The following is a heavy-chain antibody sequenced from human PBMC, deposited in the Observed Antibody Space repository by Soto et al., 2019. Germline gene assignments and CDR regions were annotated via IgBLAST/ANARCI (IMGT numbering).Heavy chain of an antibody. V-gene: IGHV3-64D*06. CDR1: GCTFTSYA. CDR2: ISSEGAST. Sequence: GSLSLSCSVSGCTFTSYAMHWVRQAPGKGLEYVASISSEGASTYYADSVKGRFIISRDNSKNTLYLQMSSLRAEDTAVYYCVEDRYVDYWGQGILVT. CDR3: VEDRYVDY. J-gene: IGHJ4*02.